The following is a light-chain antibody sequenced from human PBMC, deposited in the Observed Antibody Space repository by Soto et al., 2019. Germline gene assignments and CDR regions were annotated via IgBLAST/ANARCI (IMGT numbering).Light chain of an antibody. CDR2: HTS. Sequence: EIVMTQSPATLSVSPGETATLSCRTSQSVRINLAWYQQKPGQAPRLLIYHTSTRDTGVPARFRGSGSGTEFTLTISSLQSEDFSVYYCQQYNNWPPCTFGRGTKLEIK. J-gene: IGKJ2*02. CDR1: QSVRIN. V-gene: IGKV3-15*01. CDR3: QQYNNWPPCT.